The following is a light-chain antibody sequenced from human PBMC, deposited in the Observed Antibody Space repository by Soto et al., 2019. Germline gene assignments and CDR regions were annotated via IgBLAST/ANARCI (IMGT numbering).Light chain of an antibody. J-gene: IGKJ1*01. CDR1: QSVSNN. CDR3: QQYNDWWT. Sequence: EIVMTQSPATLSVSPGESATLSCRASQSVSNNLTWYQQKPGQPPRLLIYGASTRATGVPVRFSGSGSGTEFTLTISSLQSEDFAVYYCQQYNDWWTFGQGTTVEIK. CDR2: GAS. V-gene: IGKV3-15*01.